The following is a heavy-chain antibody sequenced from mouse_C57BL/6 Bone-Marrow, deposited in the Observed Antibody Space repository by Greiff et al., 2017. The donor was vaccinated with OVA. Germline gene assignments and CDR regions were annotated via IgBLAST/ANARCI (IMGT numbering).Heavy chain of an antibody. D-gene: IGHD2-2*01. CDR2: IDPSDSYT. J-gene: IGHJ2*01. CDR1: GYTFTSYW. V-gene: IGHV1-59*01. CDR3: ARHYYGYDDGY. Sequence: QVQLQQPGAELVRPGTSVKLSCKASGYTFTSYWMHWVKQRPGQGLEWIGVIDPSDSYTNYNQKFKGKATLTVDTSSSTAYMQLSSLTSEDSAVYYCARHYYGYDDGYWGQGTTLTVSS.